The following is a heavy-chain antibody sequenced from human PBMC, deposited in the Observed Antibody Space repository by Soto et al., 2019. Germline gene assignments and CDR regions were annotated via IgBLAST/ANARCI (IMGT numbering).Heavy chain of an antibody. CDR2: ICNSGST. D-gene: IGHD6-6*01. V-gene: IGHV4-59*08. J-gene: IGHJ5*02. CDR1: GGSIRSYG. Sequence: SETLSLTCTVSGGSIRSYGWTWIRQPPGEGLEWIGYICNSGSTNYNPSLKSRVTISVDTSKNQFSLKLSSVTAADTAVYYCARHEIRAARPANWFDPWGQGTLVTVSS. CDR3: ARHEIRAARPANWFDP.